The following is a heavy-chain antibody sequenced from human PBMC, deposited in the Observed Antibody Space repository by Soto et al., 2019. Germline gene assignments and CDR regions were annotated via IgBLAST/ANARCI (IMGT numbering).Heavy chain of an antibody. CDR3: ATVAAAGTPSRVFDD. CDR1: GFTFSSYS. CDR2: ISSSSSYI. D-gene: IGHD6-13*01. J-gene: IGHJ4*02. Sequence: GGSLRLSCAASGFTFSSYSMNWVRQAPGKGLEWVSSISSSSSYIYYADSVKGRFTISRDNAKNSLYLQMNSLRAEDTAVYYCATVAAAGTPSRVFDDWGQGTLVTVSS. V-gene: IGHV3-21*01.